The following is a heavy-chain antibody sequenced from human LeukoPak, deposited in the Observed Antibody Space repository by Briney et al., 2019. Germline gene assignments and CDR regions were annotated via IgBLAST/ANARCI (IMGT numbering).Heavy chain of an antibody. CDR2: INPNSGGT. D-gene: IGHD6-19*01. CDR3: ARYGEVHRYSSGSDY. Sequence: ASVKVSCKASGYTFTGYYMHWVRQAPGQGLEWMGWINPNSGGTSYAQKFQGRVTMTRDTSISTAYMELSRLRSDDTAVYYCARYGEVHRYSSGSDYWGQGTLVTVSS. J-gene: IGHJ4*02. V-gene: IGHV1-2*02. CDR1: GYTFTGYY.